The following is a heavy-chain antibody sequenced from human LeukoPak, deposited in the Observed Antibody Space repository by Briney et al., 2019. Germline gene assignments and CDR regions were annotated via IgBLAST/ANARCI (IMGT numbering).Heavy chain of an antibody. CDR2: IKEDGSEK. CDR3: ARDGPRLQGIY. CDR1: GFIFNNYW. V-gene: IGHV3-7*01. Sequence: GGSLRLSCAASGFIFNNYWMSWVRQAPGKGLEWVANIKEDGSEKDYVASVKGRFTISRDNTKNSLYLQMNSLRVEDAAVYYCARDGPRLQGIYWGQGTLVTVSS. J-gene: IGHJ4*02. D-gene: IGHD6-6*01.